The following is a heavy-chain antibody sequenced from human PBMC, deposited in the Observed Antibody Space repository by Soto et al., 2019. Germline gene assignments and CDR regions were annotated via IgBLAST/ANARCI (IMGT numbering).Heavy chain of an antibody. CDR3: AKNMVRGVIYYYYYMDV. D-gene: IGHD3-10*01. V-gene: IGHV3-23*01. J-gene: IGHJ6*03. CDR1: GFTFSSYA. CDR2: ISGSGGST. Sequence: GGSLRLSCAASGFTFSSYAMSWVRQAPGKGLEWVSAISGSGGSTYYADSVKGRFTNSRDNSKNTLYLQMNSLRAEDTAVYYCAKNMVRGVIYYYYYMDVWGKGTTVTVSS.